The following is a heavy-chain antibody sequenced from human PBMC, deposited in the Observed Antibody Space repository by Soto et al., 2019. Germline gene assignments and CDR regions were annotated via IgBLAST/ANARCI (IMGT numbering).Heavy chain of an antibody. J-gene: IGHJ4*02. D-gene: IGHD3-10*01. CDR3: TRAAWFPYLSFY. CDR1: GFTFSRFG. V-gene: IGHV3-48*03. CDR2: ISSSGSTA. Sequence: GGSLRLSCAASGFTFSRFGLHWVRQAPGKGLEWISYISSSGSTAYYASSVEGRFTISRDNANNSVYLQMGSLRAEDTALYYCTRAAWFPYLSFYWGQGVLVTVSS.